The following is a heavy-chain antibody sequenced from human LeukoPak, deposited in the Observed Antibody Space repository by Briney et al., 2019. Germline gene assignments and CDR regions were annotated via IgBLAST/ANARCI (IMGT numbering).Heavy chain of an antibody. J-gene: IGHJ4*02. D-gene: IGHD5-24*01. CDR1: GFTFSISG. Sequence: GGSLRLSCEASGFTFSISGMHWVRQAPGKGLELMSFIKFYSTVKHYAEAVKGRFTVSRDNSKNPVHLQIDDLRPDDTAVYYCTKALYNYGRDYFAHWGQGTLVIVPS. CDR2: IKFYSTVK. V-gene: IGHV3-30*02. CDR3: TKALYNYGRDYFAH.